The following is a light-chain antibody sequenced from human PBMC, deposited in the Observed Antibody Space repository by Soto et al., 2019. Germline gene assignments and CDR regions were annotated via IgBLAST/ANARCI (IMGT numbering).Light chain of an antibody. V-gene: IGKV1-5*01. Sequence: DIQMTQSPSSLSASVGDRVTITCRTSQNINAWLAWYQQRPGQAPKLLIYDASSVQSGVPSRFSGSGSGTEFTLTISSLQPEDFATYYCLQDYNYPRTFGQGTKVDIK. CDR1: QNINAW. CDR3: LQDYNYPRT. J-gene: IGKJ1*01. CDR2: DAS.